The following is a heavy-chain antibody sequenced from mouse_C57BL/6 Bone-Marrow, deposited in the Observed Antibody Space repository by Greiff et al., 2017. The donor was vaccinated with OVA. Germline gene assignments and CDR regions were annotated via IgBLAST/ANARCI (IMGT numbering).Heavy chain of an antibody. D-gene: IGHD2-1*01. CDR2: IWRGGST. CDR1: GFSLTSYG. CDR3: SRSLDGNYAWFAY. Sequence: VQLQQSGPGLVQPSPSLSITCTVSGFSLTSYGVHWVRQSPGKGLEWLGVIWRGGSTDYNAAFISRLSTSKDNPTTPVSYKMHSLQADDTAIDYCSRSLDGNYAWFAYWGQGTLVTVSA. J-gene: IGHJ3*01. V-gene: IGHV2-2*01.